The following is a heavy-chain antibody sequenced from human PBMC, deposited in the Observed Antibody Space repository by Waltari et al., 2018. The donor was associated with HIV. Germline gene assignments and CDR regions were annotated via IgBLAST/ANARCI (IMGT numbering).Heavy chain of an antibody. CDR1: GGSFSGYY. CDR2: INHSGST. D-gene: IGHD5-18*01. Sequence: QVQLQQWGAGLLKPSETLSLTCAVYGGSFSGYYWRWIRQPPGTGLEWIGEINHSGSTNYNPSLKSRVTISVDTSKNQFSLKLSSVTAADTAVYYCARVLRVAGGYSYGYGDGFDYWGQGTLVTVSS. CDR3: ARVLRVAGGYSYGYGDGFDY. J-gene: IGHJ4*02. V-gene: IGHV4-34*01.